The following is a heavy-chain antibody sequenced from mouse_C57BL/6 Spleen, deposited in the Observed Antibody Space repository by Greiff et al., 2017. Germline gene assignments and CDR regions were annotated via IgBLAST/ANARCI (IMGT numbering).Heavy chain of an antibody. V-gene: IGHV1-82*01. D-gene: IGHD1-1*01. J-gene: IGHJ2*01. CDR2: IYPGDGDT. CDR1: GYAFSSSW. Sequence: VQVVESGPELVKPGASVKISCKASGYAFSSSWMNWVKQRPGKGLEWIGRIYPGDGDTNYNGKFKGKATLTADKSSSTAYMQLSSLTSEDSAVYFCAREGTTVVATDYFDDWGQGTTLTVSS. CDR3: AREGTTVVATDYFDD.